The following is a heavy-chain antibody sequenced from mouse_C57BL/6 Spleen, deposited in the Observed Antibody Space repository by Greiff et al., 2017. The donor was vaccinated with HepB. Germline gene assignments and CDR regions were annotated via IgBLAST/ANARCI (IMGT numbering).Heavy chain of an antibody. Sequence: DVKLVESGGGLVQPGGSLKLSCAASGFTFSDYYMYWVRQTPEKRLEWVAYISNGGGSTYYPDTVKGRFTISRDNAKNTLYLQMSRLKSEDTAMYYCARVTTRDWYFDVWGTGTTVTVSS. CDR2: ISNGGGST. V-gene: IGHV5-12*01. CDR3: ARVTTRDWYFDV. J-gene: IGHJ1*03. D-gene: IGHD1-1*01. CDR1: GFTFSDYY.